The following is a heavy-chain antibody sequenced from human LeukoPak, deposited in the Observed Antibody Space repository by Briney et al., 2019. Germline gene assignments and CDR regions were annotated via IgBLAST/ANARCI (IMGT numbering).Heavy chain of an antibody. J-gene: IGHJ4*02. CDR3: VLRARGVAATKSFDF. D-gene: IGHD5-24*01. Sequence: ASVKVSCKASGYTFTAYYIHWVRQAPGQGLEWMGWINPKSGGTEYAQKFQARVTMTRDTSISTAYMELSSLISDDTAVYYCVLRARGVAATKSFDFWGQGTLVTVSS. CDR2: INPKSGGT. CDR1: GYTFTAYY. V-gene: IGHV1-2*02.